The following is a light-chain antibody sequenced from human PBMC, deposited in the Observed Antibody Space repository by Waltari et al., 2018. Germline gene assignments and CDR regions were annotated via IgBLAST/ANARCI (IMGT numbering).Light chain of an antibody. J-gene: IGLJ2*01. Sequence: SYDLTQPPSVSVSSGQTASIPCSGDKLGAKFVCWYQQKPGQSPVLVIYQDNKRPSGIPERFSGSNSGNTATLTISETQAMDEADYYCQAWDSGSVIFGGGTKVTVL. CDR1: KLGAKF. CDR2: QDN. CDR3: QAWDSGSVI. V-gene: IGLV3-1*01.